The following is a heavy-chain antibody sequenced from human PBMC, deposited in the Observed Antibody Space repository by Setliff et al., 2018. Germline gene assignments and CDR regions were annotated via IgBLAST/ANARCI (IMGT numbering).Heavy chain of an antibody. D-gene: IGHD3-22*01. J-gene: IGHJ3*02. CDR2: INPSGGST. CDR3: ARDSSGYMAFDI. V-gene: IGHV1-46*01. Sequence: ASVKVSCKASGYTFTSYYMHWVRQAPGQGLEWMGIINPSGGSTSYAQKFQGRVTMTRDTSTSTVYMELSSLRSDDTAVYYCARDSSGYMAFDIWGQGTMVTVSS. CDR1: GYTFTSYY.